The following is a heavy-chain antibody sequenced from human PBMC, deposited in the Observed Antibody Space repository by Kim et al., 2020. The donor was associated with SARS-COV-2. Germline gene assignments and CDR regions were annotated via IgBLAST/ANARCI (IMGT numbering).Heavy chain of an antibody. CDR2: ITSSSSTI. J-gene: IGHJ4*02. D-gene: IGHD6-19*01. V-gene: IGHV3-48*02. Sequence: GGSLRLSCAASGFTFSSYSMNWVRQAPGKGLEWVSYITSSSSTIYYADSVKGRFTISRDNAKNSLYLQMNSLRDEDTAVYYCARDQGYSSGWYFDYWGQGTLVTVSS. CDR3: ARDQGYSSGWYFDY. CDR1: GFTFSSYS.